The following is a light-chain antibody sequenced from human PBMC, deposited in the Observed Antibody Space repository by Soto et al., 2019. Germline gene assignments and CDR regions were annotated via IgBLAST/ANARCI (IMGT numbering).Light chain of an antibody. CDR2: GAS. Sequence: DIQMTQSPSSLSASVGDRVTITCRASQGIRYALGWYQQKPGTAPKRLIYGASILQNGVPSRFGGSGSGTEFTLTISSLQPEDFATYYCLQYDSDPLTFGQGTKVEIK. CDR3: LQYDSDPLT. J-gene: IGKJ1*01. V-gene: IGKV1-17*01. CDR1: QGIRYA.